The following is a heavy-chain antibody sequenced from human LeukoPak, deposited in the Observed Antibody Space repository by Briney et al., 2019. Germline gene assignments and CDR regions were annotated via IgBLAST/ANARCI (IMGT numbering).Heavy chain of an antibody. D-gene: IGHD3-22*01. Sequence: SRTLPLTFAISGDSVSINSAAWNWIRQSPARGLEWLGRTYYRYKWYNDYAVSVKSRIAINPDTSKNQFSLQLNSVTPEDTAVYFCARTSYYDSSGSYSDAFDIWGQGTVVSVSS. J-gene: IGHJ3*02. CDR2: TYYRYKWYN. CDR3: ARTSYYDSSGSYSDAFDI. CDR1: GDSVSINSAA. V-gene: IGHV6-1*01.